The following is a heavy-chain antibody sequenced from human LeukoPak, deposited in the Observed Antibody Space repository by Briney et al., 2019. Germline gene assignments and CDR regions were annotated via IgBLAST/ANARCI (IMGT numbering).Heavy chain of an antibody. CDR2: ISAYNGNT. CDR3: AREAGNCSSTSCYVYYYYMDV. Sequence: ASVKVSCKXSGYTFTSYGISWVRQAPGQGLEWMGWISAYNGNTNYAQKLQGRVTMTTDTSTSTAYMELRSLRSDDTAVYYCAREAGNCSSTSCYVYYYYMDVWGKGTTVTVSS. CDR1: GYTFTSYG. J-gene: IGHJ6*03. V-gene: IGHV1-18*01. D-gene: IGHD2-2*01.